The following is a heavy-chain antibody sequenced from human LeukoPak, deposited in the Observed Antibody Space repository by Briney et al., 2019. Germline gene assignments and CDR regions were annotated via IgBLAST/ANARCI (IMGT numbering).Heavy chain of an antibody. V-gene: IGHV4-39*01. CDR2: IYYSGST. CDR1: GGSISSSSYY. D-gene: IGHD2-2*01. CDR3: ARLPLPGYCSSTSCPGDY. Sequence: SETLSLTCTVSGGSISSSSYYWGWIRQPPGKGLEWIGSIYYSGSTYYNPSLKSRVTISVDTSKNQFSLKLSSVTAADTAVYYCARLPLPGYCSSTSCPGDYWGQGTLVTVSS. J-gene: IGHJ4*02.